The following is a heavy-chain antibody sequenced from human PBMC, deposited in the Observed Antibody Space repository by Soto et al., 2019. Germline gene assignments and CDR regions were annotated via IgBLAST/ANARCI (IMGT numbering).Heavy chain of an antibody. Sequence: EVQLLESGGGLVQPGGSLRLSCAASGFTFSSYAMSWVRQAPGKGLEWVSGISGSGGSTFYADSVKGRFTISRENSKNTLYLQMNSLRAEDTAVYYCAKPIGTADYFYYGMDVWGQGTTVTVSS. D-gene: IGHD3-10*01. CDR1: GFTFSSYA. V-gene: IGHV3-23*01. J-gene: IGHJ6*02. CDR2: ISGSGGST. CDR3: AKPIGTADYFYYGMDV.